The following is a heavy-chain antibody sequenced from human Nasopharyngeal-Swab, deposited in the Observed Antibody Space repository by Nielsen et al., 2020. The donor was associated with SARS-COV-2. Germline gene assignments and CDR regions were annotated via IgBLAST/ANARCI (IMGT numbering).Heavy chain of an antibody. Sequence: GGSLRLSCAASGFTFSSYGMHWVRQAPGKGLEWVAVISYDGSNKYYADSVKGRFTISRDNSKNTLYLQMNSLRAEDTAVYYCAKDAPTGGVNYYYGMDVWGQGTTVTVSS. CDR3: AKDAPTGGVNYYYGMDV. CDR1: GFTFSSYG. D-gene: IGHD2-8*02. J-gene: IGHJ6*02. V-gene: IGHV3-30*18. CDR2: ISYDGSNK.